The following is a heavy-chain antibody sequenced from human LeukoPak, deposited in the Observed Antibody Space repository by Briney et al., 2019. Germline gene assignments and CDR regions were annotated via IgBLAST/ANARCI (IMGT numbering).Heavy chain of an antibody. J-gene: IGHJ4*02. CDR2: IAYDGSRA. Sequence: GGSLRLSCAGSGFTFGGYGMHWFRQTPGKGLEWVAVIAYDGSRAFYADSVKGRFTISRDNSKNTMPVQMDDLRAEDTAVYYCPRYNIDHFDYWGQGTLVTVSS. V-gene: IGHV3-33*01. CDR3: PRYNIDHFDY. D-gene: IGHD1-14*01. CDR1: GFTFGGYG.